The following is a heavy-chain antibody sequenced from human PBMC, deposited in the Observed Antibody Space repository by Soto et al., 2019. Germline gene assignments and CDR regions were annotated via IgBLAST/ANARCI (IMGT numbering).Heavy chain of an antibody. Sequence: VQLVQSGAEVKKPGSSVKLSCKASGGTFNRYTISWVRQAPGQGLEWMAGIIPIFGTANYGNKFQGRVAIIADEWTSAAYMELKSLRSEDTAVYYCALWGFRDGNNSKYNYSGMDVWGQGTTVTVSS. CDR3: ALWGFRDGNNSKYNYSGMDV. CDR2: IIPIFGTA. V-gene: IGHV1-69*01. J-gene: IGHJ6*02. D-gene: IGHD1-1*01. CDR1: GGTFNRYT.